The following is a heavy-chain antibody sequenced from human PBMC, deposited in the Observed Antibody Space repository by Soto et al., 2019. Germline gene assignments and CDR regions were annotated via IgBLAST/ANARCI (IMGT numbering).Heavy chain of an antibody. CDR1: GFTFSSYW. CDR3: ARGGIYGDYWWEYYGMDV. Sequence: EVQLVESGGGLVQPGGSLRLSCAASGFTFSSYWMHWVRQAPGKGLVWVSRINSDGRSTSYADSVKGRFTISRDNAKNTLYQQMNSLRAEDTAVYCCARGGIYGDYWWEYYGMDVWGQGTTVTVS. CDR2: INSDGRST. V-gene: IGHV3-74*01. D-gene: IGHD4-17*01. J-gene: IGHJ6*02.